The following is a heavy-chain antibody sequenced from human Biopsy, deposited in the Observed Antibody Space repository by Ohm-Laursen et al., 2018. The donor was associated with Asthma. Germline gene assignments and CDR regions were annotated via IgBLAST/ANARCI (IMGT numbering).Heavy chain of an antibody. CDR2: IYPSGIT. Sequence: TLSLTWPVSGDSISSTYWWSWVRQPPGKGLEWIGEIYPSGITNYNPSLKSRVTISVDKSKNQFSLKLSSVTAADTAVYSCARHMKGVSVFDIWGQGTMVIVSS. V-gene: IGHV4-4*01. J-gene: IGHJ3*02. CDR1: GDSISSTYW. D-gene: IGHD3-10*01. CDR3: ARHMKGVSVFDI.